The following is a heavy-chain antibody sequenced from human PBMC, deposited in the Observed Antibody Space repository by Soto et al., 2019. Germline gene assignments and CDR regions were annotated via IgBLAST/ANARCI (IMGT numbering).Heavy chain of an antibody. CDR3: ARISRYYSFDY. CDR2: SRNKANSYTT. J-gene: IGHJ4*02. Sequence: EVELMESGGGLVQPGGSLRLSCAASGFTFSDHYIDWVRQAPGKGLEWVGRSRNKANSYTTEYAASVKGRFTISRDDSKNSLYLQMNSLKTEDTAVYYCARISRYYSFDYWGQGILVTVSS. D-gene: IGHD3-3*01. CDR1: GFTFSDHY. V-gene: IGHV3-72*01.